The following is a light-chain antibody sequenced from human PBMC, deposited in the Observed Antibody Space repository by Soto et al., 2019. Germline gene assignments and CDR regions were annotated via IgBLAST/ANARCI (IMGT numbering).Light chain of an antibody. V-gene: IGKV3-20*01. J-gene: IGKJ4*01. CDR2: GAS. CDR3: QQYGISLT. Sequence: EIVLTQSPGTLSLSPGERATLSCRASQSVSSSSLAWYQQKPGQAPRLLIYGASSRATGIPDRFSGSGSGTDFTLIISGLEPEDFAVYYCQQYGISLTFGGGTKVEFK. CDR1: QSVSSSS.